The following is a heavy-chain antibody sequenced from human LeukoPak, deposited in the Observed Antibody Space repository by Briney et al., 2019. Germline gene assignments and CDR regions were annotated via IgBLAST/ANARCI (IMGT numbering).Heavy chain of an antibody. CDR3: ASNIPDTVATIGVAFDY. V-gene: IGHV5-51*01. CDR2: IFPGDSDT. Sequence: GESLKISCKGCGYSITSYWIGWVRQMPGKGLEWMGIIFPGDSDTGYSPSFQGQVTISADKSISPAYLQWSSLKASDTAMYYCASNIPDTVATIGVAFDYWGQGTLVTVSS. CDR1: GYSITSYW. J-gene: IGHJ4*02. D-gene: IGHD5-12*01.